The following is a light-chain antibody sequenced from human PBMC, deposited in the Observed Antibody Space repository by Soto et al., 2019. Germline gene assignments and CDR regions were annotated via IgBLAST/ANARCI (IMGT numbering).Light chain of an antibody. J-gene: IGKJ2*01. Sequence: DLQMTQSPSSLSASVGDRVTITCQASRDISVYLNWYQHKPGKPPKLLVYDASNLQTGVPSRFXGSGSGTHFTFTISSLQPEDIATYYCQQYDNLPPHTFGQGTKLEIK. CDR2: DAS. CDR1: RDISVY. V-gene: IGKV1-33*01. CDR3: QQYDNLPPHT.